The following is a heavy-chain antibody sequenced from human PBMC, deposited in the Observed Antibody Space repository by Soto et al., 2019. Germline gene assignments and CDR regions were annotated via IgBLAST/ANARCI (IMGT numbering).Heavy chain of an antibody. Sequence: EVQLVESGGGSVQPGRSLRLSCAASGFSFDDYGMHWVRQGPGKGLELVSGISWNSGDIYYADSVKGRFTISRDNAKRSLYLQMNSLRTEYTALYYCAKDNDLDRDGPFDYWGQGILVTVSS. CDR2: ISWNSGDI. V-gene: IGHV3-9*01. D-gene: IGHD2-2*03. J-gene: IGHJ4*02. CDR3: AKDNDLDRDGPFDY. CDR1: GFSFDDYG.